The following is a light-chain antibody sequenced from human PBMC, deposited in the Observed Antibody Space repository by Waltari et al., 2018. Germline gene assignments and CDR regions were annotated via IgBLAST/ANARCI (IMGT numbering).Light chain of an antibody. CDR3: QQYNSYPWT. V-gene: IGKV1-5*03. J-gene: IGKJ1*01. Sequence: DIQMTQSPSTLSAFVGDRVTITCRASPSISSWLDWYQQKPGKAPNLLSYKAASLESGVPSRFSGSGSGTEFTLTISSLQPDDFATYYCQQYNSYPWTFGQGTKVEIK. CDR1: PSISSW. CDR2: KAA.